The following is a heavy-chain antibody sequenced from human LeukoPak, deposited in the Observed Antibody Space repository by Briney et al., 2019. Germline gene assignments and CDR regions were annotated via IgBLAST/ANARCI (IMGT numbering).Heavy chain of an antibody. CDR1: GASVSSASY. Sequence: SETLSLTCTVSGASVSSASYWSWIRQPPGKGVEWIAHIYNGVNTNYNPSLRSRVTISVDTSKNQFSLRLNSVTAADTAVYYCARSRAFNSGAFDPWGQGSLVTVSS. CDR2: IYNGVNT. J-gene: IGHJ5*02. D-gene: IGHD1-26*01. V-gene: IGHV4-61*01. CDR3: ARSRAFNSGAFDP.